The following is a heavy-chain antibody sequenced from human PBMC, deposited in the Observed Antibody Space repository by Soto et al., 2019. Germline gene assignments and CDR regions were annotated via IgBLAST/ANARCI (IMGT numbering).Heavy chain of an antibody. J-gene: IGHJ4*02. CDR1: GYTFTSYA. CDR2: INAGNGNT. V-gene: IGHV1-3*05. CDR3: ARSIVVVTALDY. Sequence: QVQLVQSAAEEKKPGASVNVSCKASGYTFTSYAMHWVRQAPGQRLEWMGWINAGNGNTKYSQKFQGSVTITRDTSASTAYMELSSLRSEDTAVDCGARSIVVVTALDYWGQGTLVTVSS. D-gene: IGHD2-21*02.